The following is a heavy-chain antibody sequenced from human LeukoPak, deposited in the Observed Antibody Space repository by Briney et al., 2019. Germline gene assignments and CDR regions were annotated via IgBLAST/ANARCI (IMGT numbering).Heavy chain of an antibody. CDR1: GYTFTGYY. J-gene: IGHJ4*02. Sequence: GASVKVSCKASGYTFTGYYMHWVRQAPGQGLEWMGWINPNSGGTNYAQKFQGRVTMTRDTSISTAYMELSRLRSDDTAVYYCARNGPGYCSSTSSYGEGPFDYWGQGTLVTVSS. D-gene: IGHD2-2*01. V-gene: IGHV1-2*02. CDR2: INPNSGGT. CDR3: ARNGPGYCSSTSSYGEGPFDY.